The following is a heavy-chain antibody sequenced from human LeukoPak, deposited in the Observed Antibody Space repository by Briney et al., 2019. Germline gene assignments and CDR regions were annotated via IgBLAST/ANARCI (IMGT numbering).Heavy chain of an antibody. V-gene: IGHV3-9*01. CDR2: ISWNSGSI. J-gene: IGHJ6*03. Sequence: GGSLRLSCAASGFTFDDYAMHWVRQAPGKGLEWVSGISWNSGSIGYADSVKGRFTISRDNAKNSLYLQMNSLRAEDTALYYCAKDIGGGEGGYYYLDVWGKGTTVTVSS. CDR3: AKDIGGGEGGYYYLDV. D-gene: IGHD3-16*01. CDR1: GFTFDDYA.